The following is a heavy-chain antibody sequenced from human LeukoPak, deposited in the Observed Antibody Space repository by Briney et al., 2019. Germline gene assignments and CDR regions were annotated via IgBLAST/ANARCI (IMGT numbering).Heavy chain of an antibody. CDR1: GFTFSNYG. J-gene: IGHJ4*02. D-gene: IGHD3-3*01. V-gene: IGHV3-23*01. CDR3: AKGFRPDY. Sequence: GGSLRLSCAASGFTFSNYGMNWVRQAPGKGLEWVSTISYSGDSTYYADSVKGRFTISRDNSKNTLYLQMNSLRAEDTALYYCAKGFRPDYWGQGTLVTVSS. CDR2: ISYSGDST.